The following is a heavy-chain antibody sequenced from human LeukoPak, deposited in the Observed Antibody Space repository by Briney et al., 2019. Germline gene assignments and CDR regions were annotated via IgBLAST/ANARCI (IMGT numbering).Heavy chain of an antibody. J-gene: IGHJ6*03. V-gene: IGHV4-34*01. CDR3: ARGRQEVSMIVVVMTAVSYYLDV. CDR1: GGSFSGYY. Sequence: SETLSLTCAVYGGSFSGYYWTWIRQAPGKGLEWIGEINPSGRISYNPSLKRRLTISVDASKNQFSLNLSSLTAADTAVYYCARGRQEVSMIVVVMTAVSYYLDVWGKGTTVTVS. D-gene: IGHD3-22*01. CDR2: INPSGRI.